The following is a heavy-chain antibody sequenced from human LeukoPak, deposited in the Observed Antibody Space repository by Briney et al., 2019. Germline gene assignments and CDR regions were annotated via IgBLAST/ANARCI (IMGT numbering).Heavy chain of an antibody. CDR3: ARHAHSYYYDSSGSADY. CDR1: GYSFTCYW. V-gene: IGHV5-51*01. Sequence: ESLKISCKGSGYSFTCYWIGWLRQMPGKGLEWMGIIYHGDSDTRYSPSFQGQVTISADKSISTAYLQWSSLKASDTAMYYCARHAHSYYYDSSGSADYWGQGNLVTVSS. J-gene: IGHJ4*02. D-gene: IGHD3-22*01. CDR2: IYHGDSDT.